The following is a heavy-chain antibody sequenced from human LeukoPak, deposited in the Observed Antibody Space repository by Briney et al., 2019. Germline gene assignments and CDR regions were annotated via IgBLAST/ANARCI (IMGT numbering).Heavy chain of an antibody. Sequence: SETLSLTCTVSGGSISSHYWSWIRQPPGKGLEWIGYIYTSGSTNYNPSLKSRVTISVDTSKNQFSLKLSSVTAADTAVYYCARRARYCSSTSCSPPNYYYYYYMDVWGKGTTVTVSS. J-gene: IGHJ6*03. CDR1: GGSISSHY. D-gene: IGHD2-2*01. V-gene: IGHV4-4*09. CDR2: IYTSGST. CDR3: ARRARYCSSTSCSPPNYYYYYYMDV.